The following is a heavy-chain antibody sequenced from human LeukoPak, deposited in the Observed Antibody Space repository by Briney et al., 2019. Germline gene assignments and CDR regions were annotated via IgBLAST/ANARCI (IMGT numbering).Heavy chain of an antibody. V-gene: IGHV3-23*01. CDR3: ARRGESTSYGDYRFDY. J-gene: IGHJ4*02. CDR2: ISGSGGST. Sequence: GGSLRLSCTASGFTYSSYAMSWVHQAPGKGLEWVSAISGSGGSTYYADSVKARFTISRDNSKNTLFLQMNSLRAEDTAVYYCARRGESTSYGDYRFDYWGQGTLVTVSS. D-gene: IGHD4-17*01. CDR1: GFTYSSYA.